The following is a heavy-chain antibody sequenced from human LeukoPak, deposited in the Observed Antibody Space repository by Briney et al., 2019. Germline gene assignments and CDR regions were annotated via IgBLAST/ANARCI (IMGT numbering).Heavy chain of an antibody. CDR3: ASRYGSGSYGFDY. Sequence: SETLSLTCAVYGGSFSGYYWSWIRQPAGKGLEGIGRIYTSGSTNYNPSLKSRVTMSVDTSKNQFSLKLSSVTAADTAVYYCASRYGSGSYGFDYWGQGTLVTVSS. V-gene: IGHV4-59*10. J-gene: IGHJ4*02. D-gene: IGHD3-10*01. CDR1: GGSFSGYY. CDR2: IYTSGST.